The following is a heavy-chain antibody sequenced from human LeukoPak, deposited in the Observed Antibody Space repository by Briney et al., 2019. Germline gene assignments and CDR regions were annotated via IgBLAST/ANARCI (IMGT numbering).Heavy chain of an antibody. J-gene: IGHJ4*02. CDR1: GGSISSNY. CDR3: ARDLSGS. D-gene: IGHD5/OR15-5a*01. V-gene: IGHV4-4*07. CDR2: IYTSGST. Sequence: SETLSLTCTVSGGSISSNYWSWVRQRAGKGLEWVGRIYTSGSTSYNPSLKSRITISIDASTNQFSMKLSLVTAAGTAVYYCARDLSGSWGQGTLGTASS.